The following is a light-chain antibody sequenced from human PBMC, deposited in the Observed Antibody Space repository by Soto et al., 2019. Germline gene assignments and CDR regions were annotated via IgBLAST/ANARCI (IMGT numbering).Light chain of an antibody. V-gene: IGKV3-11*01. J-gene: IGKJ5*01. CDR3: QQRSNSSLT. CDR2: DAS. Sequence: EIVLTQSPATLSLSPGERATLSCRASQSVSSYLAWYQQKPGQAPRLLIYDASNRATGIPARFSGSGSGTDFTLTISRLEPEDFAVYYCQQRSNSSLTFGQGTRLEIK. CDR1: QSVSSY.